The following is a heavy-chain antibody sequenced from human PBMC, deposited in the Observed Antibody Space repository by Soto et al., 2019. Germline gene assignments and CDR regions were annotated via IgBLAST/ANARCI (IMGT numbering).Heavy chain of an antibody. CDR3: ARESRLGGTY. CDR2: INHSGST. D-gene: IGHD1-1*01. CDR1: GGSFSGYY. J-gene: IGHJ4*03. V-gene: IGHV4-34*01. Sequence: SETLCLTCAVYGGSFSGYYWSWIRQPPGKGLEWIGEINHSGSTNYNPSLKSRVTISVDTSKNQFSLKLSSVTAADTAVYYCARESRLGGTYWGQGTMVTVSS.